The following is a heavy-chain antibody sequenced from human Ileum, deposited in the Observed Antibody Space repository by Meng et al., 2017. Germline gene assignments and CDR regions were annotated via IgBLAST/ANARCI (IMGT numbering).Heavy chain of an antibody. J-gene: IGHJ2*01. CDR1: GASIESNNL. V-gene: IGHV4-4*02. CDR2: VYHSGST. D-gene: IGHD3-10*02. CDR3: ARADYVRYFDL. Sequence: QVQPQQHGPGHETPSHTLPLTCPASGASIESNNLWTWTRQPPGQGLEWIGEVYHSGSTHYNPSLQSRVTISIDNSKNRFSLSLNSVTAADTAIYYCARADYVRYFDLWGRGTLVTVSS.